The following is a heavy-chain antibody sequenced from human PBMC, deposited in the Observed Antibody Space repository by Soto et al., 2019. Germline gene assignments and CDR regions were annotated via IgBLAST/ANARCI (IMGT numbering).Heavy chain of an antibody. V-gene: IGHV3-7*03. D-gene: IGHD2-15*01. Sequence: GGSLRLSCAASEFTFNNFWMTWVRQAPGKGLECVANINQDGSEKYYVNSVKGRFTISRDNAKNSLYLQMNSLRAEDTAIYYCAKGGPYYYYGMDVWGRGTTVTVS. CDR3: AKGGPYYYYGMDV. CDR1: EFTFNNFW. J-gene: IGHJ6*02. CDR2: INQDGSEK.